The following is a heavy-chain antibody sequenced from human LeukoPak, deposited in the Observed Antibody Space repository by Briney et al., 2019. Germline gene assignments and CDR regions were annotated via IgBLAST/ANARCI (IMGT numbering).Heavy chain of an antibody. J-gene: IGHJ5*02. Sequence: SGPALVKPTQTHTLTCSYSLFALGTSGMRVGWIRHPPGKAQERLARIDWDDDKFYSTSLKTRLTITKDTSKTQVVLTMTNMEPVDTATYYCARSINAKANCFDPWGQGTLVTVSS. CDR1: LFALGTSGMR. D-gene: IGHD2-2*01. V-gene: IGHV2-70*04. CDR2: IDWDDDK. CDR3: ARSINAKANCFDP.